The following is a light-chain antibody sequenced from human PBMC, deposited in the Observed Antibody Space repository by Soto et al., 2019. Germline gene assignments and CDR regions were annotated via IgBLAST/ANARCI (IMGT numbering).Light chain of an antibody. CDR2: AAS. Sequence: IQLTQSPSSLSASVGDRVTITCRASQDIAIYLACYQQKPGEDPKLLIYAASTLNGGGPARFSGSVSGTEFALTITILQAEDFASYYCQKIRMYPSTFGGGTKVEIK. CDR3: QKIRMYPST. V-gene: IGKV1-9*01. J-gene: IGKJ4*01. CDR1: QDIAIY.